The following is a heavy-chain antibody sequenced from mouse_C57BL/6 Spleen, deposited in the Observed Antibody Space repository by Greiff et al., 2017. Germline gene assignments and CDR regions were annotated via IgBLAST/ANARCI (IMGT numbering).Heavy chain of an antibody. Sequence: EVMLVESGGGLVKPGGSLKLSCAASGFTFSSYAMSWVRQTPEKRLEWVATISDGGSYTYYPDNVKGRFTISRDNAKNNLYLQMSHLKSEDTAMYYCARDPGSNYFDYWGQGTTLTVSS. D-gene: IGHD1-1*01. CDR3: ARDPGSNYFDY. J-gene: IGHJ2*01. CDR2: ISDGGSYT. CDR1: GFTFSSYA. V-gene: IGHV5-4*01.